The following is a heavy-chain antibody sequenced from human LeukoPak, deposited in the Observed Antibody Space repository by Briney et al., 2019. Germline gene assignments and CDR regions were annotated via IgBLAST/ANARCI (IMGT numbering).Heavy chain of an antibody. D-gene: IGHD6-13*01. V-gene: IGHV1-2*02. J-gene: IGHJ4*01. Sequence: SVKVSCKASGYTFSDYYLHWVRQAPGQGLEWMGWINPNSGGTNFAQKFRGRVTMTRDTSITTAYMELTRLKSDDTAVYYCARGGVRTAASSLGYWGQGTLVTVSS. CDR3: ARGGVRTAASSLGY. CDR1: GYTFSDYY. CDR2: INPNSGGT.